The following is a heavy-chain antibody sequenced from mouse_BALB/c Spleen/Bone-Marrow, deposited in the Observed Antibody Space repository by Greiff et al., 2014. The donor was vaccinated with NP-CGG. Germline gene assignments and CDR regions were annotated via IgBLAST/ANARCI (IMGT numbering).Heavy chain of an antibody. CDR1: GFTFSEYG. V-gene: IGHV5-15*02. CDR3: VRRGNGIYAMDY. J-gene: IGHJ4*01. Sequence: EVQRVESGGGLVQPGGSRKLSCAASGFTFSEYGMAWVRQAPGKGPEWVAFISSLASSIYYADSVTGRFTLSRESAKNTLYLEMTSLRSEDTAMYFCVRRGNGIYAMDYWGQGTSVTVSS. CDR2: ISSLASSI.